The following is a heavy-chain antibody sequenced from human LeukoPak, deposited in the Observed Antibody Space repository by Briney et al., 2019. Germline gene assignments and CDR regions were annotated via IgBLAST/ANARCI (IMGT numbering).Heavy chain of an antibody. CDR3: ATKGYSSGWYLVY. CDR2: ISSSSSYI. CDR1: GFTFSSYS. V-gene: IGHV3-21*01. J-gene: IGHJ4*02. Sequence: PGGSLRLSCTASGFTFSSYSMNWVRQAPGKGLEWVSSISSSSSYIYYADSVKGRFTISRDNAKNSLYLQMNSLRAEDTAVYYCATKGYSSGWYLVYWGQGTLVTVSS. D-gene: IGHD6-19*01.